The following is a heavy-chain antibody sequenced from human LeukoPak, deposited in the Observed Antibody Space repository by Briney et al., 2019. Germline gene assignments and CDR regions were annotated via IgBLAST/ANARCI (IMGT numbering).Heavy chain of an antibody. D-gene: IGHD3-9*01. CDR2: ISANSAAL. J-gene: IGHJ5*02. CDR1: GFTFDECA. CDR3: VRDAPNRNLWFNWFDT. Sequence: GGSLRLSCVASGFTFDECAMHWVRQAPGKGLEWVSGISANSAALDYVDSVRGRFTVSRDNAKNSLYLQMNNLTPEDTAFYYCVRDAPNRNLWFNWFDTWGQGTLVTVAS. V-gene: IGHV3-9*01.